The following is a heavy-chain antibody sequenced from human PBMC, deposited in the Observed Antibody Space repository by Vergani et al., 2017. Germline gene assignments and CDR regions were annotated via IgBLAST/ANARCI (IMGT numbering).Heavy chain of an antibody. CDR1: GFTFSSYR. Sequence: QVQLVESGGGVVQPGRSLRLSCAASGFTFSSYRMHWVRQAPGKGLEWVAVISYDGSNKYYADSVKGRFTISRDFSKNTLYLQMNSLRTDDTATYYCAKHFRGWGIDYWGQGTQVIVSS. CDR3: AKHFRGWGIDY. J-gene: IGHJ4*02. CDR2: ISYDGSNK. V-gene: IGHV3-30*18. D-gene: IGHD3-16*01.